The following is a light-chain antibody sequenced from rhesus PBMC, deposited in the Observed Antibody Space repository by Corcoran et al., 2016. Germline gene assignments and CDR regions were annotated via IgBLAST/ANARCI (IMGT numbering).Light chain of an antibody. V-gene: IGKV1-22*01. CDR2: KAY. CDR1: QDITSL. Sequence: DIQMTQSPSSLSASIGDTVTITCRASQDITSLLAWYQQKPGKAPKLLIHKAYSLQSGVPSRFSGSGSGTDFTLTISSLQSEDFATYYWQHYISRPLTFGGGTKVDLK. J-gene: IGKJ4*01. CDR3: QHYISRPLT.